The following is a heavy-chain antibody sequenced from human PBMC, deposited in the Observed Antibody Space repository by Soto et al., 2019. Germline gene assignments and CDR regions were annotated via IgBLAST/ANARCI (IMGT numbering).Heavy chain of an antibody. CDR2: INHSGST. V-gene: IGHV4-34*01. CDR3: ALATRRDYSNYGGEYNWFDP. CDR1: DGSFSGYY. J-gene: IGHJ5*02. D-gene: IGHD4-4*01. Sequence: NHSETLSLTCAVYDGSFSGYYWSWIRQPPGKGLEWIGEINHSGSTNYNPSLKSRVTISVDTSKNQFSLKLSSVTAADTAVYYCALATRRDYSNYGGEYNWFDPWGQGTLVTVSS.